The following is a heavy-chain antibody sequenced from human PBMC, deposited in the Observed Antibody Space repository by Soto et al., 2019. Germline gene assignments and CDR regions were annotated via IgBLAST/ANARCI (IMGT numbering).Heavy chain of an antibody. V-gene: IGHV3-30*18. Sequence: QVQLVESGGGVVQPGRSLRLSCAASGFTFSSYGMHWVRQAPGKGLEWVAVISYDGSNKYYADSVKGRFTISRDNSKNTLYLQMNSLRAEDTAVYYCAKDRDNWNYWDGFDYWGQGTLVTVSP. D-gene: IGHD1-7*01. J-gene: IGHJ4*02. CDR3: AKDRDNWNYWDGFDY. CDR2: ISYDGSNK. CDR1: GFTFSSYG.